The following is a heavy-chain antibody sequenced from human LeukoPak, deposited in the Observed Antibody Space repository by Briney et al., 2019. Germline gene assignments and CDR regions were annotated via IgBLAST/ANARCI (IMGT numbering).Heavy chain of an antibody. D-gene: IGHD2-2*01. V-gene: IGHV4-38-2*01. CDR2: IYHSGST. Sequence: SETLSLTCAVSGYSITSGYYWGWIRQPPGKGLEWIGSIYHSGSTYYNPSLKTRVTISVDTSKNQFSLKLSPVTAADTAVYYCARLYLRDHCSSSSCYGLYFDFWGQGTLVTVSS. CDR1: GYSITSGYY. CDR3: ARLYLRDHCSSSSCYGLYFDF. J-gene: IGHJ4*02.